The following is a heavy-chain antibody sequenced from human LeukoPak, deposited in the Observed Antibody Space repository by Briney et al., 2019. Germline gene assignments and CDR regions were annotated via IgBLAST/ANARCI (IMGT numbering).Heavy chain of an antibody. CDR3: ARAPTYDYELARRDWFDP. D-gene: IGHD5-12*01. Sequence: ASVKVSCKASGGTFSSYAISWVRQAPGQGLEWMGWMNPNSGNTGYAQNFQGRVAMTSNTSIGTAYMELSSLRSEDTAVYYCARAPTYDYELARRDWFDPWGQGTLVTVSS. CDR1: GGTFSSYA. V-gene: IGHV1-8*02. J-gene: IGHJ5*02. CDR2: MNPNSGNT.